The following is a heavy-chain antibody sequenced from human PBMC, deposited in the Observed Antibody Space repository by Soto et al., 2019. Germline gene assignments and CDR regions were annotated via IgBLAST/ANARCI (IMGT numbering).Heavy chain of an antibody. V-gene: IGHV3-9*01. CDR1: GFTFDEYA. CDR2: ISWNGGGV. CDR3: VKMNGGGGGMLDY. J-gene: IGHJ4*02. Sequence: EVQLVESGGGLVQPGRSLRLSCAASGFTFDEYAMDWVRQAPGKGLEWVSGISWNGGGVAYADSVKGRFTISRDNAKNSLYLQMNSLRAEDTALYYCVKMNGGGGGMLDYWGQGTLVTVSS. D-gene: IGHD1-1*01.